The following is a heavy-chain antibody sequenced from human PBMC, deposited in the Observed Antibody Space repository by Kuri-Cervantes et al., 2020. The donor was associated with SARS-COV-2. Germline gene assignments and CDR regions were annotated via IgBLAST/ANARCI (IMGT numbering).Heavy chain of an antibody. Sequence: GESLMISCAASGFTFSTSWMDWVRQAPGKGLEWVSVIKWNGGSTGYADSVKGRFTISRDNAKNSLYLQMNSLRAEDTALYHCARVPFSWGYYYYGMDVWGQGTTVTVSS. CDR1: GFTFSTSW. CDR2: IKWNGGST. J-gene: IGHJ6*02. D-gene: IGHD3-16*01. CDR3: ARVPFSWGYYYYGMDV. V-gene: IGHV3-20*01.